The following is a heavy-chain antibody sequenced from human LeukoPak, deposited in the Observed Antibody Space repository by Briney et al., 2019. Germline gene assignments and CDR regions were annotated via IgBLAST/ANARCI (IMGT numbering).Heavy chain of an antibody. CDR2: IYSGGST. J-gene: IGHJ6*02. CDR1: GFTVSSNY. CDR3: ARGMAAPYDILTGYYIEDYYYYGMDV. V-gene: IGHV3-66*01. Sequence: GGSLRLSCAASGFTVSSNYMSWVRQAPGKGLEWVSVIYSGGSTYYADSVKGRFTISRDNSKNTLYLQMNSLRAEDTAVYYCARGMAAPYDILTGYYIEDYYYYGMDVWGQGTTVTVSS. D-gene: IGHD3-9*01.